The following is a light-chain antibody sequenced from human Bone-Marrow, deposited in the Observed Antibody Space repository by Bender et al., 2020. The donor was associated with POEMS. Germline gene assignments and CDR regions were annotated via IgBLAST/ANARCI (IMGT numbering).Light chain of an antibody. CDR3: QSYDSNNWV. V-gene: IGLV6-57*01. Sequence: NFMLTQPHSVSESPGKTVTISCTRSSGSIATNYVQWYQQRPGSSPTTVIYEDNQRPSGVPDRFSGSIDSSSNSASLTISGLKTEDEADYYCQSYDSNNWVFGGGTKLTVV. CDR1: SGSIATNY. J-gene: IGLJ3*02. CDR2: EDN.